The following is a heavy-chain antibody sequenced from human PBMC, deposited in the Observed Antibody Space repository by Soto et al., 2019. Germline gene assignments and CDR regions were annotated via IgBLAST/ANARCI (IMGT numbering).Heavy chain of an antibody. CDR1: GGSFSGYS. V-gene: IGHV4-34*01. Sequence: PSETLSLTCAVSGGSFSGYSWTWIRQPPGQGLEWIGEVDHSGATHYNLSLKSRVTISIDRSKNQFSLNLTSMAAADTGVYYCARGWDAKSWGQGALVTVSS. CDR3: ARGWDAKS. J-gene: IGHJ4*02. CDR2: VDHSGAT. D-gene: IGHD1-26*01.